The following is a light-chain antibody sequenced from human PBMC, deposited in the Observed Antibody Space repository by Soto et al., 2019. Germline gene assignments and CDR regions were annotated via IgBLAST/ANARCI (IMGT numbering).Light chain of an antibody. V-gene: IGKV3-20*01. J-gene: IGKJ5*01. CDR1: ESVSSIY. CDR3: QQYGSSPT. Sequence: ENVLTQSPGTLSLSPGERATLSCRASESVSSIYVAWYQQKPGQAPTLLIYGASTRATGIPDRFSGSGSGTDFTLTISRLEPEDFAVYYCQQYGSSPTFGQGTRLEIK. CDR2: GAS.